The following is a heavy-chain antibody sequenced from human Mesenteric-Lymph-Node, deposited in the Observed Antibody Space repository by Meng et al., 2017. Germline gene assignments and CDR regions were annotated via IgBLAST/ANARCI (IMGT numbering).Heavy chain of an antibody. Sequence: GESLKISCAASGFTFSSYAMSWVRQAPGKGLEWVSAISGSGGSTYYADSVKGRFTISRDNSKNTLYLQMNSLRAEDTAVYYCAKDSALTGYSSGWLHYGMDVWGQGTTVTVSS. CDR3: AKDSALTGYSSGWLHYGMDV. D-gene: IGHD6-19*01. J-gene: IGHJ6*02. V-gene: IGHV3-23*01. CDR2: ISGSGGST. CDR1: GFTFSSYA.